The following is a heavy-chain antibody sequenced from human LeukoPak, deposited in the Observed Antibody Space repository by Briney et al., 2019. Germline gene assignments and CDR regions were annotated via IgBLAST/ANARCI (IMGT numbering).Heavy chain of an antibody. CDR3: ARGIVGATYYFDY. Sequence: SVKVSCKAPGGTFSSYAISWVRQAPGQGLEWMGGIIPIFGTANYAQKFQGRVTITTDESTSTAYMELSSLRSEDTAVYYCARGIVGATYYFDYWGQGTLVTVSS. CDR1: GGTFSSYA. J-gene: IGHJ4*02. D-gene: IGHD1-26*01. V-gene: IGHV1-69*05. CDR2: IIPIFGTA.